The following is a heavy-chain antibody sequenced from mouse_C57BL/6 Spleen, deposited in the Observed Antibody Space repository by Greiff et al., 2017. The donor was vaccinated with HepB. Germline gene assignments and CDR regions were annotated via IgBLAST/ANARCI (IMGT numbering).Heavy chain of an antibody. CDR1: GFTFSSYA. J-gene: IGHJ3*01. CDR3: ARDDYDGGRAY. CDR2: ISDGGSYT. V-gene: IGHV5-4*01. D-gene: IGHD2-4*01. Sequence: DVMLVESGGGLVKPGGSLKLSCAASGFTFSSYAMSWVRQTPEKRLEWVATISDGGSYTYYPDNVKGRFTISRDNAKNNLYLQMSHLKSEDTAMYYCARDDYDGGRAYWGQGTLVTVSA.